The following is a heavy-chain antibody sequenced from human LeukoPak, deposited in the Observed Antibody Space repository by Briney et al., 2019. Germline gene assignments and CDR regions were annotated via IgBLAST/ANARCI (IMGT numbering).Heavy chain of an antibody. CDR1: GGSISSGSYY. CDR2: IYTSGST. D-gene: IGHD1-26*01. V-gene: IGHV4-61*02. Sequence: SETLSLTCTVSGGSISSGSYYWSWIRQPAGQGLEWIGRIYTSGSTNYNPSLKSRVTISVDTSKNQFSLKLISVTVADTAIYYCARGQGATVPQVGKNWFDPWGQGTRVTVSS. J-gene: IGHJ5*02. CDR3: ARGQGATVPQVGKNWFDP.